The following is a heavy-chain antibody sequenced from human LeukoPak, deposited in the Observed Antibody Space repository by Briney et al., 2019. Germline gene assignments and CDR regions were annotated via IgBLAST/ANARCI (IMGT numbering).Heavy chain of an antibody. CDR1: GFTFSSYE. CDR2: ISSSGSTI. Sequence: PGGSLRLSCAASGFTFSSYEMNWVRQAPGKGLEWVSYISSSGSTIYYADSVKGRFTISRDNSKNTLYLQMNSLRAEDTAVYYCAKDLREWLVQGPEPTWGQGTLVTVSS. V-gene: IGHV3-48*03. D-gene: IGHD6-19*01. J-gene: IGHJ5*02. CDR3: AKDLREWLVQGPEPT.